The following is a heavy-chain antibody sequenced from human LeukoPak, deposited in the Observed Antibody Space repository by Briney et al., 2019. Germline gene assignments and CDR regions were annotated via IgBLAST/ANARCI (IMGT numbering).Heavy chain of an antibody. J-gene: IGHJ4*02. D-gene: IGHD3-22*01. CDR2: IKSKTDGGTT. Sequence: PGGSLRLSCAASGFTFSNAWMSWVRQAPGKGLEWVGRIKSKTDGGTTDYAAPVKGRFTISRDNAKNSLYLQMNSLRAEDTAVYYCARDPSDDTGYFDYWGQGTLVTVSS. V-gene: IGHV3-15*01. CDR1: GFTFSNAW. CDR3: ARDPSDDTGYFDY.